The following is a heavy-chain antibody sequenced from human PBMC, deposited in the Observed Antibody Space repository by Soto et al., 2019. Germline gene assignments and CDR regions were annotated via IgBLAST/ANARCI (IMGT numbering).Heavy chain of an antibody. Sequence: QVQLQESGPGLVKPSETLSLSCSVSGGSISGHNWSWDRQTPAKGLEWIGYMYYSGSTNYNPSLKSRVTISVDTSKNHFSLRLSSVTAADTAVYYCARGPYYDLIWNYYYMDVWGKGTTVTVSS. J-gene: IGHJ6*03. CDR3: ARGPYYDLIWNYYYMDV. V-gene: IGHV4-59*08. D-gene: IGHD3-16*01. CDR1: GGSISGHN. CDR2: MYYSGST.